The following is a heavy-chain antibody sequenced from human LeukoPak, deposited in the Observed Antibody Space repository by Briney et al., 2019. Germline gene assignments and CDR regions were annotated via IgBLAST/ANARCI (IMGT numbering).Heavy chain of an antibody. CDR3: ARVTSSSWFEGYFDY. D-gene: IGHD6-13*01. Sequence: SETLSLTCTVPGYSISSGYYWGWIRQPPGKGLEWIGNIYHGGSIYYNPSLKSRVTMSGDTSKNQFSLNLSSVTAADTAVYYCARVTSSSWFEGYFDYWGQGTLVTVSS. J-gene: IGHJ4*02. CDR2: IYHGGSI. V-gene: IGHV4-38-2*02. CDR1: GYSISSGYY.